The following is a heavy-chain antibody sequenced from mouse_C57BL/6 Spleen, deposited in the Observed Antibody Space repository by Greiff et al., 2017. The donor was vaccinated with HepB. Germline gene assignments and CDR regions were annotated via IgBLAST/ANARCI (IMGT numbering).Heavy chain of an antibody. CDR1: GYTFTSYW. Sequence: VQLQQPGAELVMPGASVKLSCKASGYTFTSYWMHWVKQRPGQGLEWIGEIDPSDSYTNYNQKFKGKSTLTVDKSSSTAYMQLSSLTSEDSAVYYCARRDYDRGFDYWGQGTTLTVSS. CDR2: IDPSDSYT. CDR3: ARRDYDRGFDY. J-gene: IGHJ2*01. D-gene: IGHD2-4*01. V-gene: IGHV1-69*01.